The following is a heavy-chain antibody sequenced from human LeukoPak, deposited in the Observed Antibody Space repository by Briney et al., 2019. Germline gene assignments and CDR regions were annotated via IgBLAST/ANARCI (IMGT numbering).Heavy chain of an antibody. CDR2: TYHTATS. J-gene: IGHJ4*02. V-gene: IGHV4-59*08. CDR1: GGSVSSYY. Sequence: SETLSLTCTVSGGSVSSYYWGWIRQFPGKGLDFIGFTYHTATSNYNPSLKRRVSMSIDMSKNALYLNLSSVTAADTAIYYCARHSSGFYSPFFDYWGRGALVTVSS. D-gene: IGHD3-22*01. CDR3: ARHSSGFYSPFFDY.